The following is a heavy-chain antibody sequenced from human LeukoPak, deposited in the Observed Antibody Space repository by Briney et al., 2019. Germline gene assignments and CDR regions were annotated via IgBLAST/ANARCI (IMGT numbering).Heavy chain of an antibody. D-gene: IGHD3-10*01. Sequence: PSETLSLTCTVSGASISSYYWSWIRQPAGKGLEWIGRGSTSGSTNYNPSLKSRVTMSVETSKNQFSLKLSSVTAADTAVYYRARDSYFGSGNYYIDYWGQGTLVTVSS. CDR3: ARDSYFGSGNYYIDY. CDR2: GSTSGST. J-gene: IGHJ4*02. V-gene: IGHV4-4*07. CDR1: GASISSYY.